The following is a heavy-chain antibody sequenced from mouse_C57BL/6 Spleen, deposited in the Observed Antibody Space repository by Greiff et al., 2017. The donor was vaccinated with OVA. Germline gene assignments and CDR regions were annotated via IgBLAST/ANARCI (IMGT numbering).Heavy chain of an antibody. CDR2: IDPETGGT. J-gene: IGHJ2*01. V-gene: IGHV1-15*01. CDR3: TSNWDVGYYFDY. Sequence: QVHVKQSGAELVRPGASVTLSCKASGYTFTDYEMHWVKQTPVHGLEWIGAIDPETGGTAYNQKFKGKAILTADKSSSTAYMELRSLTSEDSAVYYCTSNWDVGYYFDYWGQGTTLTVSS. CDR1: GYTFTDYE. D-gene: IGHD4-1*02.